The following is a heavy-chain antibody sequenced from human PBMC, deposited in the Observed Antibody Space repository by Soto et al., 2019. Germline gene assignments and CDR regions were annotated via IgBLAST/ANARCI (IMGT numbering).Heavy chain of an antibody. D-gene: IGHD3-22*01. V-gene: IGHV1-69*12. Sequence: QVQLVQSGAEVKKPGSSVKVSCKASGGTFSSYAISWVRQAPGQGLEWMGGIIPIFGTANYAQKFQGRVTITADEYTSKAYMELSSLRSEDTAVYYCARDQYYYDSRGSYRGGAAFDIWGQGTMVTVSS. CDR1: GGTFSSYA. J-gene: IGHJ3*02. CDR2: IIPIFGTA. CDR3: ARDQYYYDSRGSYRGGAAFDI.